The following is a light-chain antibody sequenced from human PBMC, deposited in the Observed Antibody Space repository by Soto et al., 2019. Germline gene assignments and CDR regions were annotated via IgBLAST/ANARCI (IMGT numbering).Light chain of an antibody. V-gene: IGKV3-15*01. J-gene: IGKJ1*01. Sequence: IVLTQSPATLSVSPGERATLSCRASQSVNSNLVWYQQKPGQAPRLLIYGASTRATGVPARFSGWGSGTDFNLTINSLQSEDFAVYYCQQFDDWPPWTFGQGTKVEIK. CDR3: QQFDDWPPWT. CDR2: GAS. CDR1: QSVNSN.